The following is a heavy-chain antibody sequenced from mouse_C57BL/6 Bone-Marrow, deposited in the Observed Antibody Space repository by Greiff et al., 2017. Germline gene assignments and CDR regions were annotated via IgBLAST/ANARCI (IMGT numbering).Heavy chain of an antibody. Sequence: VQLQQPGAELVMPGASVKLSCKASGYTFTSYWMHWVKQRPGQGLEWIGEIDPSDSYTNSNQKFKGKSTLTVDKSSSTAYMQLSSLTSEDSAVYYCAREPYYYGSSYDYWGQGTTLTVSS. CDR1: GYTFTSYW. CDR2: IDPSDSYT. J-gene: IGHJ2*01. V-gene: IGHV1-69*01. CDR3: AREPYYYGSSYDY. D-gene: IGHD1-1*01.